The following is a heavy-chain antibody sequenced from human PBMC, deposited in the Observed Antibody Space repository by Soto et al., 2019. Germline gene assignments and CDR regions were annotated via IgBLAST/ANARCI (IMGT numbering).Heavy chain of an antibody. V-gene: IGHV3-33*01. CDR2: IWYDGSNK. CDR3: ARDQGRGYNYGFDY. J-gene: IGHJ4*02. D-gene: IGHD5-18*01. Sequence: VAVIWYDGSNKDYADSVKGRFTISRDNSKNTLYLQMNSLRAEDTAVYYCARDQGRGYNYGFDYWGQGTLVTVSS.